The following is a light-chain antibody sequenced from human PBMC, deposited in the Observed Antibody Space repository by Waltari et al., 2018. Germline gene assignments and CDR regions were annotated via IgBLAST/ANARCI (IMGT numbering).Light chain of an antibody. J-gene: IGLJ1*01. CDR3: SSYTSSSPPLYV. Sequence: QSALTQPASVSGSPGQSITISCTGTSSDVGGYNYPSVYQQHPGKAPKLMIYEVSNRPSGVSNRFSGSKSGNTASLTISGLQAEDEADYYCSSYTSSSPPLYVFGTGTKVTVL. CDR1: SSDVGGYNY. CDR2: EVS. V-gene: IGLV2-14*01.